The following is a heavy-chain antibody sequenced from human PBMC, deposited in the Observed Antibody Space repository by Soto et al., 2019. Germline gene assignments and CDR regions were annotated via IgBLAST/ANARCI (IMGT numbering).Heavy chain of an antibody. CDR2: ISYDGSNK. J-gene: IGHJ4*02. CDR3: ARDETDWIRGYSYGFDY. V-gene: IGHV3-30-3*01. CDR1: GFTFSSYA. D-gene: IGHD5-18*01. Sequence: GWSLRLSCAASGFTFSSYAMHWVRQAPGKGLEWVAVISYDGSNKYYADSVKGRFTISRDNSKNTLYLQMNSLRAEDTAVYYCARDETDWIRGYSYGFDYWGQGTLVTVSS.